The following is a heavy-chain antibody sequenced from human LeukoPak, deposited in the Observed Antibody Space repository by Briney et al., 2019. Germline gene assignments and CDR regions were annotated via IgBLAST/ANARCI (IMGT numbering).Heavy chain of an antibody. D-gene: IGHD4-23*01. CDR2: IKPDGSWK. V-gene: IGHV3-7*05. Sequence: PGGSLRLSCAASGFTFSIYWMTWVRQAPGKGLEWVSNIKPDGSWKSYVDSVKGRFIISRDNAKKSLYMETNSLRAEDTAVYYCASPLVESSGNVHFGLWGRGTLVTVSS. J-gene: IGHJ2*01. CDR1: GFTFSIYW. CDR3: ASPLVESSGNVHFGL.